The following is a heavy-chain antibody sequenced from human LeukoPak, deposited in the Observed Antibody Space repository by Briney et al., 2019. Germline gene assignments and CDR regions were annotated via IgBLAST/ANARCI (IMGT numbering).Heavy chain of an antibody. CDR3: AKSATVTTKRSFDY. CDR2: ISYDGSNK. J-gene: IGHJ4*02. V-gene: IGHV3-30*18. CDR1: GFTFSSYG. D-gene: IGHD4-17*01. Sequence: PGRSLRLSCAASGFTFSSYGMHWVRQAPGKGLEWVAVISYDGSNKYYADSVKGRFTISRDNSKNTLYLQMNSLRAEDTAVYYCAKSATVTTKRSFDYWGQGTLVTVSS.